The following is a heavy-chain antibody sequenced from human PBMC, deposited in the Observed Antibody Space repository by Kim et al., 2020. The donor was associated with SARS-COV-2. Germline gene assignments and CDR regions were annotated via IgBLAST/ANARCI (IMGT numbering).Heavy chain of an antibody. CDR1: GFTFSSYA. D-gene: IGHD2-15*01. V-gene: IGHV3-23*01. J-gene: IGHJ4*01. CDR2: ISYSGDGT. CDR3: AKGRSSSCYSAVDC. Sequence: VGSLRLSCAASGFTFSSYAMNWVRQAPGKGLEWVSSISYSGDGTFYANSVKGRFTISRDSSKNTLYLQMNSLRVEDTALYYCAKGRSSSCYSAVDCWGLGTLVIGSS.